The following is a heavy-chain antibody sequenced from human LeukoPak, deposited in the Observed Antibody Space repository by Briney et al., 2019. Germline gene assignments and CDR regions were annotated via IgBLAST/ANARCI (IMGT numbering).Heavy chain of an antibody. D-gene: IGHD4-17*01. CDR1: GFTFSSYE. CDR2: ISSSGSTI. Sequence: GGSLRLSCAASGFTFSSYEMNWVRQAPGKGLEWVSYISSSGSTIYYADSVKGRFTISRDNAKNSLYLQMNSLRAEDTAVYYCAKTTVSNNAFDIWGQGTMVTVSS. J-gene: IGHJ3*02. V-gene: IGHV3-48*03. CDR3: AKTTVSNNAFDI.